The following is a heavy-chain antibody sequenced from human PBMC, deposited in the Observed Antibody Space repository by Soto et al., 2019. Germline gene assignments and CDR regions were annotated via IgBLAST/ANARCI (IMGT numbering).Heavy chain of an antibody. D-gene: IGHD3-3*01. V-gene: IGHV4-39*01. CDR2: IYYSGST. J-gene: IGHJ6*02. Sequence: TSETLSLTCTVSGGSISSSSYYWGWIRQPPGKGLEWIGSIYYSGSTYYNPSHKSRVTISVDTSKNQFSLKLSSVTAADTAVYYCASGGAGDFWSGYYYYYYGMDVWGQGTTVTVS. CDR1: GGSISSSSYY. CDR3: ASGGAGDFWSGYYYYYYGMDV.